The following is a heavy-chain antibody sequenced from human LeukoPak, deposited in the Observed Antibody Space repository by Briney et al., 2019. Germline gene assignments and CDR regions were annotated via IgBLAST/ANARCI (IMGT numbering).Heavy chain of an antibody. D-gene: IGHD1-26*01. CDR3: ARHTGPWELKKRAFDI. CDR1: GGSISSYY. Sequence: SETLSLTCTVSGGSISSYYWSWIRPPPGKGLEWIGYIYYSGSTNYNPSLKSRVTISVDTSKNQFSLKLSSVTAADTAVYYCARHTGPWELKKRAFDIWGQGTMVTVSS. J-gene: IGHJ3*02. V-gene: IGHV4-59*01. CDR2: IYYSGST.